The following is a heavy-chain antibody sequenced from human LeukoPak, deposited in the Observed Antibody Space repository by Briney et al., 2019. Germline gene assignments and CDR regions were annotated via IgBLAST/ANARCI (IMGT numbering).Heavy chain of an antibody. CDR3: SREKFGVGFDF. CDR1: GYTFTSYG. V-gene: IGHV1-18*04. CDR2: ISPYNGHT. Sequence: GASVKVSCKVSGYTFTSYGISWVRQAPGQGLEWMGWISPYNGHTNYAQPFQGRVTMTTDTSTSSAYMELRSLRSDDTAVYYCSREKFGVGFDFWGQGTLVTVSS. D-gene: IGHD3-10*01. J-gene: IGHJ4*02.